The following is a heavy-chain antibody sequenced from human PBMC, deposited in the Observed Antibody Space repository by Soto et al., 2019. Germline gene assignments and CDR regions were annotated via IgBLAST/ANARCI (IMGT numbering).Heavy chain of an antibody. CDR1: GFTFSSYG. CDR3: ARDPGIAVAGTDDAFDI. D-gene: IGHD6-19*01. Sequence: GGSLRLSCAASGFTFSSYGMHWVRQAPGKGLEWVAVIRYDGSNKYYADSVKGRFTISRDNSKNTLYLQMNSLRAEDTAVYYCARDPGIAVAGTDDAFDIWGQGTMVTVSS. J-gene: IGHJ3*02. CDR2: IRYDGSNK. V-gene: IGHV3-33*01.